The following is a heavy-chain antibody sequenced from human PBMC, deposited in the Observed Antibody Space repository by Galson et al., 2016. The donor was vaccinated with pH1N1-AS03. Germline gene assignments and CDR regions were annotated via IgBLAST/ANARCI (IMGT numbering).Heavy chain of an antibody. CDR2: VYDIGGT. J-gene: IGHJ4*02. V-gene: IGHV4-31*02. D-gene: IGHD4-17*01. Sequence: SGVSIRSGGYYWTWIRQFPGKGLEWIGFVYDIGGTNYNPSLRSRVSISLDTSRSQFSLRLTSVTAADTAVYYCARAPDFGDQKSFDYWGQGRLVIVSS. CDR3: ARAPDFGDQKSFDY. CDR1: GVSIRSGGYY.